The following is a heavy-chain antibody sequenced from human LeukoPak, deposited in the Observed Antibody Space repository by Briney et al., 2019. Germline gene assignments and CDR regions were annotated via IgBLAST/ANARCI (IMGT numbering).Heavy chain of an antibody. CDR3: ARDSGGWGTLFDY. CDR1: GFTVSSNY. D-gene: IGHD3-16*01. J-gene: IGHJ4*02. CDR2: ISSGGST. V-gene: IGHV3-66*01. Sequence: GGSLRLSCAASGFTVSSNYMSWVRQAPGKGLEWVSVISSGGSTYYADSVKGRFTISRDNSKNTLYLHMNSLRAEDTAVYYCARDSGGWGTLFDYWGQGTLVTVSS.